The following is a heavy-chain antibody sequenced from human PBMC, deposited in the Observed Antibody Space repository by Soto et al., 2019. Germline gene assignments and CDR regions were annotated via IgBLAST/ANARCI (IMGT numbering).Heavy chain of an antibody. D-gene: IGHD6-19*01. J-gene: IGHJ3*01. CDR2: IIPMFGIP. CDR1: GGTLNKHA. Sequence: QVQLVQSGAEVKKPRSSVKLSCKASGGTLNKHAITWVRRAPGQGLEWLGGIIPMFGIPNYPQKFQGRVTITADDSTNTSHMEFSRLTSDDTAVYFCARGGTSGWLKGAYDVWGQGTMVTVS. V-gene: IGHV1-69*01. CDR3: ARGGTSGWLKGAYDV.